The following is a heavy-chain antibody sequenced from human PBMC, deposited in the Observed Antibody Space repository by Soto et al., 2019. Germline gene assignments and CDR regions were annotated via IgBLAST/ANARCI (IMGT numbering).Heavy chain of an antibody. CDR1: GGSVSRGNYR. CDR3: ARQENHLPRYGGDTDY. CDR2: IYYTGAT. J-gene: IGHJ4*02. V-gene: IGHV4-61*03. D-gene: IGHD3-16*01. Sequence: EKLFHTYSGSGGSVSRGNYRWSWIRQPPGKGLEWIGQIYYTGATNYNPSLESRVTISVDTSKKHFTLRLISATAADTATYYCARQENHLPRYGGDTDYRGQATLETV.